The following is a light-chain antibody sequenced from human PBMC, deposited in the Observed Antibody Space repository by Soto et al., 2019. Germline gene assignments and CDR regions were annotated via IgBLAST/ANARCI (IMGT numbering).Light chain of an antibody. V-gene: IGLV7-46*01. CDR2: DTS. J-gene: IGLJ2*01. Sequence: QAVVTQEPSPTVSPGGTVTLTCGSSTGAVTSGHYPYWFQQKPGQAPRTLIYDTSNKHSWTPARFSGSLLGGEAALTLSGAQPEDEAEYYCLLFYSDVRGVFGGGTKVTVL. CDR3: LLFYSDVRGV. CDR1: TGAVTSGHY.